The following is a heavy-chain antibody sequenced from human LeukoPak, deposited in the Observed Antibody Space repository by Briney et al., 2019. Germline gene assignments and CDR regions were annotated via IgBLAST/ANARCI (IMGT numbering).Heavy chain of an antibody. V-gene: IGHV4-59*01. D-gene: IGHD2-15*01. Sequence: SETLSLTCTVSGGSISSYYWSWIRQPPGKGLEWIGYIYYSGSTNYNPSLKSRVTISVDTSKNQFSLKLSSVTAADTAVYYCARAREDCSGGSCYFNSPSHYYYYMDVWGKGTTVTISS. CDR1: GGSISSYY. J-gene: IGHJ6*03. CDR3: ARAREDCSGGSCYFNSPSHYYYYMDV. CDR2: IYYSGST.